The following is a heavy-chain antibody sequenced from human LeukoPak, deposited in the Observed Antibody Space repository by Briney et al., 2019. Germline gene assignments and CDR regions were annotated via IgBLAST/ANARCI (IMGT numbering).Heavy chain of an antibody. Sequence: GESLRLSCAASGFSVSSNYMSWVRQAPGKGLEWAAIIYCGGNTYYADSVKGRFTISRDNSKNTLYLQINSLRAEDTAVYYCARGFPYCGSTNCHYFDYWGQGTLVIVPS. CDR2: IYCGGNT. V-gene: IGHV3-66*01. J-gene: IGHJ4*02. CDR3: ARGFPYCGSTNCHYFDY. D-gene: IGHD2-2*01. CDR1: GFSVSSNY.